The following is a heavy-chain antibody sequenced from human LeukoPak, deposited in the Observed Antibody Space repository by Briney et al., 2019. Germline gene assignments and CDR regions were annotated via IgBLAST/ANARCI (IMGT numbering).Heavy chain of an antibody. D-gene: IGHD3-3*01. J-gene: IGHJ5*02. CDR3: ARDKYDFWSGYYSNWFDP. V-gene: IGHV3-21*01. Sequence: GGSLRLSCAASGFTFSSYSMNWVRQAPGKGLEWVSSISSSSSYIYYADSVKGRFTISRGNAKNSLYLQMNSLRAEDTAVYYCARDKYDFWSGYYSNWFDPWGQGTLVTVSS. CDR1: GFTFSSYS. CDR2: ISSSSSYI.